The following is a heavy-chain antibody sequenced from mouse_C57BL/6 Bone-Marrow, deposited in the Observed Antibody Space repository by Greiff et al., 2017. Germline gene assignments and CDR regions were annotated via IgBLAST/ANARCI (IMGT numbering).Heavy chain of an antibody. D-gene: IGHD1-1*01. CDR1: GYTFTSYW. CDR3: ATTVVAVDY. J-gene: IGHJ2*01. CDR2: IHPNSGST. Sequence: VQLQQPGAELVKPGASVKLSCKASGYTFTSYWMHWVKQRPGQGLEWIGMIHPNSGSTNYNEKFKRKATLTVDKSSSTAYMQLSSLTSEDSAVYYCATTVVAVDYWGQGTTLTVSS. V-gene: IGHV1-64*01.